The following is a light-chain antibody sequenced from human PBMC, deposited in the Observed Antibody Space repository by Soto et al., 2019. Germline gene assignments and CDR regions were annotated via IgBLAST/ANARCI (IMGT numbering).Light chain of an antibody. CDR1: QIISSW. J-gene: IGKJ1*01. Sequence: DIQMTQSPSTLSASVGDRFTITCRASQIISSWLAWYQQKPGKAAKLLIYKASSLESGVPSRFSGSGSGTEFTLTISSLQPDDFATYYCQQYNSYWTFGQGTKVEIK. V-gene: IGKV1-5*03. CDR2: KAS. CDR3: QQYNSYWT.